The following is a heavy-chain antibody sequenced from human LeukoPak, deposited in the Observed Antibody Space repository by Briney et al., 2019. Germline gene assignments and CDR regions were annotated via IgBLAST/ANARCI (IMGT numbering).Heavy chain of an antibody. V-gene: IGHV4-59*08. CDR1: GGSISSYY. J-gene: IGHJ4*02. CDR2: IYYSGTT. D-gene: IGHD3-16*01. Sequence: PSETLSLTCTVSGGSISSYYWSWIRQPPGKGLEWLGYIYYSGTTKYNPSLKSRVTISVDTSKNQFSLKLGSVTAADTAVYHCARHGGSYFLYWGQGTLVTVSS. CDR3: ARHGGSYFLY.